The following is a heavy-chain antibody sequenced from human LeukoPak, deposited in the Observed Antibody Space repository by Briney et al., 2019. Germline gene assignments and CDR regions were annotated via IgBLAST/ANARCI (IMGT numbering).Heavy chain of an antibody. J-gene: IGHJ4*02. Sequence: SETLSLTCTVSGGSISSYYWSWIRQPPGKGLEWIGSIYYSGSTYYNPSLKSRVTISVDTSKNQFSLKLSSVTAADTAVYYCARQGNSGYDGEYYFDYWGQGTLVTVSS. D-gene: IGHD5-12*01. V-gene: IGHV4-39*01. CDR2: IYYSGST. CDR1: GGSISSYY. CDR3: ARQGNSGYDGEYYFDY.